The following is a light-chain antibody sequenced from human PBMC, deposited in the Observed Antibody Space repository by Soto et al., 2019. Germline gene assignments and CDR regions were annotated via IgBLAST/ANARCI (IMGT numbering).Light chain of an antibody. CDR3: SSYTTTNTRKIV. CDR1: SSDVAVYNY. Sequence: QSALTQPASVSGSPGQSITISCTGTSSDVAVYNYVSWYQQQPGKAPKFMIYDVNTRPSGVSNRFSGSKSGNTASLTIPGLRAEDEDDYYYSSYTTTNTRKIVFGTGTKLTVL. CDR2: DVN. V-gene: IGLV2-14*01. J-gene: IGLJ1*01.